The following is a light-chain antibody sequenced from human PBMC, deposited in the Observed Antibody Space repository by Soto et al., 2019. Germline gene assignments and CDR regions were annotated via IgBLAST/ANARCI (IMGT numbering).Light chain of an antibody. J-gene: IGKJ2*01. CDR3: QQYDNPLYT. CDR1: QDIRNY. Sequence: DVQMTQSPSSLSASVGDRVTITCQASQDIRNYLNWYQQKPGKAPKLLIYDASNLETGVPSRFSGSGSGTDFTFTISSLQPEDMATYYCQQYDNPLYTFGQGTKLKIK. V-gene: IGKV1-33*01. CDR2: DAS.